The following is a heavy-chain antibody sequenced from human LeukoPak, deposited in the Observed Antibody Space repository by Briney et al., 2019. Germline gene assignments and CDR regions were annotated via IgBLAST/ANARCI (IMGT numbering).Heavy chain of an antibody. D-gene: IGHD4-17*01. CDR1: GGSFSGYY. V-gene: IGHV4-34*01. CDR2: INHSGST. J-gene: IGHJ4*02. Sequence: SETLSLTCAVYGGSFSGYYWSWIRQPPGKGLEWIGEINHSGSTNYNPSLKSRVTISVDTSKNQFSLKLSSVTAADTAVYYCARTYGPNDYWGQGALVTVSS. CDR3: ARTYGPNDY.